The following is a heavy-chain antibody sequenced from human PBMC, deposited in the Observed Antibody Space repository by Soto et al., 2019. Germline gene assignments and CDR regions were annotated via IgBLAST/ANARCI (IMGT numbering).Heavy chain of an antibody. V-gene: IGHV3-30-3*01. CDR2: ISYDGSNK. CDR1: GFTFSSYA. CDR3: AREPQDIVVVVAATPSQGWFDP. Sequence: GGSLRLSCAASGFTFSSYAMHWVRQAPGKGLEWVAVISYDGSNKYYADSVKGRFTISRDNSKNTLYLQMNSLRAEDTAVYYCAREPQDIVVVVAATPSQGWFDPWGQGTLVTVSS. D-gene: IGHD2-15*01. J-gene: IGHJ5*02.